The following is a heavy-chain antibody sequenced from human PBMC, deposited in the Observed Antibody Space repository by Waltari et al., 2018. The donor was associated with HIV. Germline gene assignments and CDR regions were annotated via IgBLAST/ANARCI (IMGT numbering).Heavy chain of an antibody. J-gene: IGHJ4*02. CDR3: AKGDCQGSYQLTYFDY. V-gene: IGHV3-23*01. CDR2: ISGSGGST. D-gene: IGHD2-2*01. Sequence: EVKLSESGGGWDKPRRSLGPHGEASGFPFSNYALSGVRQVPGKGRELVSGISGSGGSTYNADAVKGRCTISRDNSKNTLYLQMNSLRDEDTAVYYCAKGDCQGSYQLTYFDYWGQGTLVTVSS. CDR1: GFPFSNYA.